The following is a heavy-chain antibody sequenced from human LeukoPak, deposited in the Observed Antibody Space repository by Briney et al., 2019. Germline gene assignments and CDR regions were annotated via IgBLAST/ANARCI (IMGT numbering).Heavy chain of an antibody. D-gene: IGHD3-10*01. J-gene: IGHJ4*02. CDR1: GFTFSSYA. Sequence: GGSLRLSCAASGFTFSSYAMHWVRQAPGKGLEWVAVISYDGSNKYYADSVKGRFTISRDNSKNTLYLQMNSLRAEDTAVYYCASLPGEWDLDYWGQGTLVTVSS. V-gene: IGHV3-30-3*01. CDR2: ISYDGSNK. CDR3: ASLPGEWDLDY.